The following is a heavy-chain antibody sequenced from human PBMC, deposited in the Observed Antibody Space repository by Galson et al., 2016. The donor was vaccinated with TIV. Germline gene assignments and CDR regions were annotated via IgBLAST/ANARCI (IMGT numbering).Heavy chain of an antibody. CDR1: GGTFISYP. V-gene: IGHV1-69*06. J-gene: IGHJ6*02. CDR3: ARVVLAYSNYDGYYHGMDV. CDR2: IIPIFGTP. Sequence: SVKVSCKASGGTFISYPISWVRQAPGQGLEWMGGIIPIFGTPNYARKFQGRVTITADKSTSTAYMELSSLRSEDTARYYCARVVLAYSNYDGYYHGMDVWGQGTTVTVSS. D-gene: IGHD4-11*01.